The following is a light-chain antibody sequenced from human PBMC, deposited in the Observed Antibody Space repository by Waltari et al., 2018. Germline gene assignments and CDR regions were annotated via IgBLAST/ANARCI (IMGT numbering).Light chain of an antibody. CDR2: LNSDGSH. CDR1: SGHSSHA. J-gene: IGLJ2*01. Sequence: QLVLTQSPSASASLGASAKLTCTLSSGHSSHAIAWHQQQPEKGPRYLMRLNSDGSHTKGDGIPDRFSGSSSGAERYLTISSLQSEDEADYYCQTWATGIRVFGGGTKLTVL. V-gene: IGLV4-69*01. CDR3: QTWATGIRV.